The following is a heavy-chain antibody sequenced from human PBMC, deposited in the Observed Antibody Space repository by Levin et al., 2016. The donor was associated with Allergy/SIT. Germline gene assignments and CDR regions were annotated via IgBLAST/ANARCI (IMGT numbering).Heavy chain of an antibody. CDR2: IYYSGST. Sequence: SETLSLTCTVSGGSISSYYWSWIRQPPGKGLEWIGYIYYSGSTNYNPSLKSRVTISVDTSKNQFSLKLSSVTAADTAVYYCARISYYYDSSGYYSYNWFDPWGQGTLVTVSS. V-gene: IGHV4-59*01. CDR3: ARISYYYDSSGYYSYNWFDP. D-gene: IGHD3-22*01. CDR1: GGSISSYY. J-gene: IGHJ5*02.